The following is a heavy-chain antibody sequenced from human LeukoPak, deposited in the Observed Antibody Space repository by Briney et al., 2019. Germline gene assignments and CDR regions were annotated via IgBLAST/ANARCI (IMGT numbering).Heavy chain of an antibody. D-gene: IGHD2-15*01. J-gene: IGHJ3*02. CDR3: ARHRSGGSQDDAFDI. Sequence: GGSLRLSCAASGFTFSSCAMNWVRQAPGKGLEWVSSISSSSSYIYYADSVKGRFTISRDNAKNSLFLQMNSLRAEDTAVYYCARHRSGGSQDDAFDIWGQGTMVTVSS. CDR2: ISSSSSYI. V-gene: IGHV3-21*01. CDR1: GFTFSSCA.